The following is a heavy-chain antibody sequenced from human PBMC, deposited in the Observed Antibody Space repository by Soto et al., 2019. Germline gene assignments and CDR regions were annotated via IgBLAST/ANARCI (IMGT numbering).Heavy chain of an antibody. J-gene: IGHJ4*02. D-gene: IGHD2-15*01. CDR1: GYTFTSYG. CDR2: ISAYNGNT. Sequence: ASVKVSCKASGYTFTSYGISWVRQAPGQGLEWMGWISAYNGNTNYAQKLQGRVTMTTDTSTSTAYMELRSLRSDDTAVYYCARIPYCSGGSCSYYFDYWGQGTLVTVSS. CDR3: ARIPYCSGGSCSYYFDY. V-gene: IGHV1-18*01.